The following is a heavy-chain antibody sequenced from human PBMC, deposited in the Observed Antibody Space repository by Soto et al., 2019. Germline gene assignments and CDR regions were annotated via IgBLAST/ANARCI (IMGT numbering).Heavy chain of an antibody. D-gene: IGHD6-13*01. J-gene: IGHJ3*02. CDR2: ISAYNGNT. Sequence: QVQLVQSGAEVRKPGASVKVSCKASGYTFTSYGISWVRQAPGQGLEWMGWISAYNGNTNYAQKLQGRVTMTTDTSTSTAYMELRSLRSDDTAVYYCARVALGEYSSSWFAFDIWGQGTMVTVSS. CDR3: ARVALGEYSSSWFAFDI. CDR1: GYTFTSYG. V-gene: IGHV1-18*01.